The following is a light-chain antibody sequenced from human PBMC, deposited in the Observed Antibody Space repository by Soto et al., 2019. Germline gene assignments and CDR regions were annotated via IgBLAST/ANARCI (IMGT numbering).Light chain of an antibody. CDR2: AAS. Sequence: DIQMTQSPSSLSASVGDRVTIACRASQSISSYLNWYQQKPGKAPKLLIYAASSLQSGVPSRFSGSGSGTDFTLTISSLQPEDFANYYCQQSYSNPFLTFGGGTKVDIX. CDR1: QSISSY. J-gene: IGKJ4*01. V-gene: IGKV1-39*01. CDR3: QQSYSNPFLT.